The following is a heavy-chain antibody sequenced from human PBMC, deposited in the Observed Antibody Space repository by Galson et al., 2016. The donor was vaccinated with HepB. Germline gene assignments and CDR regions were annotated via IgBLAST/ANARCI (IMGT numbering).Heavy chain of an antibody. Sequence: PALVKPTQTLTLTCIFSGFSLNTTGVGVGWMRQPPGKTLEWLAHIYWDGDERYSPSLKSRLTITKDTSKNQVVLTLTNMDPVDTATYYCAHRRTSADYGSGKDHYFDYWGQGTLVTVSS. CDR3: AHRRTSADYGSGKDHYFDY. J-gene: IGHJ4*02. D-gene: IGHD3-10*01. V-gene: IGHV2-5*02. CDR1: GFSLNTTGVG. CDR2: IYWDGDE.